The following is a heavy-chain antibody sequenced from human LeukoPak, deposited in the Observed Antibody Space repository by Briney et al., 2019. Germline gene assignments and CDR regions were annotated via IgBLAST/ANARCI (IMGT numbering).Heavy chain of an antibody. CDR2: IYTSGST. J-gene: IGHJ3*02. CDR3: EAAQTSTSDAFDI. V-gene: IGHV4-61*02. Sequence: PSQTLSLTCTVSGGSISSGSYYWSWIRQPAGKGLEWIGRIYTSGSTNYNPSLKSRVTISVDTSKNQFSLKLSSVTAADTAVYYCEAAQTSTSDAFDIWGQGTMVTVSS. D-gene: IGHD2-2*01. CDR1: GGSISSGSYY.